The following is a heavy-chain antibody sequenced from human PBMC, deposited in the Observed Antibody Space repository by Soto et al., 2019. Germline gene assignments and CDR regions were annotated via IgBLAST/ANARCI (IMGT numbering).Heavy chain of an antibody. CDR3: ARAHHVGKYYDFWSGYYPPEFGPMDYYGMDV. Sequence: GGSLRLSCAASGFTFGSYGMHWVRQAPGKGLEWVTVIWYDGSNKYYADSVKGRFTISRDNSKNTLYLQMNSLRAEDTAVYYCARAHHVGKYYDFWSGYYPPEFGPMDYYGMDVWGQGTTVTVSS. D-gene: IGHD3-3*01. CDR1: GFTFGSYG. V-gene: IGHV3-33*01. J-gene: IGHJ6*02. CDR2: IWYDGSNK.